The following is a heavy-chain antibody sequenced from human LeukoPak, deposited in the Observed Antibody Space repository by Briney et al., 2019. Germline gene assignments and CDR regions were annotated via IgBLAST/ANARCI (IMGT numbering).Heavy chain of an antibody. Sequence: GGSLRLSCAASGFPFSSYWMHWVRQVPGKGLLWVSRINGDGSATIYADSVRGRFTISRDNAKNTLYLQMSGLRVEDTAVYHCASDSPYYGMDVWGQGTTVTVSS. CDR1: GFPFSSYW. V-gene: IGHV3-74*01. CDR3: ASDSPYYGMDV. CDR2: INGDGSAT. J-gene: IGHJ6*02.